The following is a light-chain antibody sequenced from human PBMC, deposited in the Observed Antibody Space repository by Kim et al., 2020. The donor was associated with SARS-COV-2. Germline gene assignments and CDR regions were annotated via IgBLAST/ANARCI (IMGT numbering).Light chain of an antibody. Sequence: GGTVTLTCALNSGSVSITNFPSWYQQAPGQAPRTLIYSTNYRSSGVPDRFSGSIVANKAVLTITGAQADDESDYYCLLYLPGGTVVFGGGTKVTVL. V-gene: IGLV8-61*01. J-gene: IGLJ2*01. CDR1: SGSVSITNF. CDR2: STN. CDR3: LLYLPGGTVV.